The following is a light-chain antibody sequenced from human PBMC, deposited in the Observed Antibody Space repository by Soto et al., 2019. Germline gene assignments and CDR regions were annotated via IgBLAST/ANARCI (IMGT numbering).Light chain of an antibody. CDR2: EVR. J-gene: IGLJ2*01. V-gene: IGLV2-14*01. CDR3: SAYTSRSTLV. CDR1: SHDIGAYNL. Sequence: QSALTQPASLSGSPGQSITISCSGTSHDIGAYNLVSWYQQLPGKAPKLLIYEVRSRPSGISYRFSGSKSGTTASLTISSLLPEDEADYYCSAYTSRSTLVFGGGTKVTVL.